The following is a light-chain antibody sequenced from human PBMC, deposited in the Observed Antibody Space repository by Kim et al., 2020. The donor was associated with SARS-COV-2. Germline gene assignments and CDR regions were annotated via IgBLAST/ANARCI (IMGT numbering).Light chain of an antibody. Sequence: QSVLTQPPSASGTPGQRVTISCSGSSSNIGSNYVYWYQQLPGTAPKLLIYSNNQRPPGVPDRFSGSKSGTSASLAISGLRSEDEADYYCAAWDDSLSGWVFGGGTQLTVL. CDR1: SSNIGSNY. V-gene: IGLV1-47*02. CDR2: SNN. J-gene: IGLJ3*02. CDR3: AAWDDSLSGWV.